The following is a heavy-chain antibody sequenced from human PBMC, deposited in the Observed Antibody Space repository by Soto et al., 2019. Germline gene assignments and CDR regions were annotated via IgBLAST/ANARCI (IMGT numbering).Heavy chain of an antibody. D-gene: IGHD4-17*01. V-gene: IGHV4-39*01. CDR2: IYYVGSP. J-gene: IGHJ3*02. CDR3: ERQFFGITVTNPFDI. CDR1: GGSISTTTYY. Sequence: SDTLSLTCTVSGGSISTTTYYWGWIRQPPGKGLEWIGTIYYVGSPYYNPSLQSRVTISVDTSKNQFSLKLSSVTAADTAVYYCERQFFGITVTNPFDIWGQGTMVNVSS.